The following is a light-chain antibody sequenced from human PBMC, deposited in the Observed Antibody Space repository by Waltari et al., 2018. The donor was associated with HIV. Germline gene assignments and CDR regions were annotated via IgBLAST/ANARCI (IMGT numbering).Light chain of an antibody. CDR1: QGISNF. Sequence: DVRVTQSPSSLSASVGDRVTITCRASQGISNFLAWYQQKPGKVPKLLINEASVLQSAVPSRFSGSGSGTEFNLTISSLQAEDIGSYYCQKYDSGPFTFGPGTKVNIK. J-gene: IGKJ3*01. CDR2: EAS. CDR3: QKYDSGPFT. V-gene: IGKV1-27*01.